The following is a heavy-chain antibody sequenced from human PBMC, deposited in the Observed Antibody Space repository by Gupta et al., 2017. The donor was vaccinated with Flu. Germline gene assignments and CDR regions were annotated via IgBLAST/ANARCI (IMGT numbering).Heavy chain of an antibody. J-gene: IGHJ3*01. V-gene: IGHV3-33*01. Sequence: LIESGGRVVSPGEALRPSCATSDLNYAGMHWVRRAQGKGLEWVAAFWYNGLVKYYSDCLRGGLTVSRDFSTNTPYLQMNSLRVDDTAVYFCARDRGFGFGLDVVDGGGQGTVVTVSS. CDR2: FWYNGLVK. CDR1: DLNYAG. D-gene: IGHD2-21*01. CDR3: ARDRGFGFGLDVVDG.